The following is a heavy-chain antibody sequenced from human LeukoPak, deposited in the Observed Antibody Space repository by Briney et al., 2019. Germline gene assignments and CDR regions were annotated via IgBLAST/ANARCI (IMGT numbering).Heavy chain of an antibody. Sequence: GGSLRLSCVASGLTVSNHWMSWVRQAPGKGLEWEANIREERGQECYVDSVKGRFTISKNSAKNSLYLQMNTLRVEDTAMYYCASLDTAKQPLANHWGQGTLVTVSS. CDR3: ASLDTAKQPLANH. CDR1: GLTVSNHW. D-gene: IGHD5-18*01. CDR2: IREERGQE. V-gene: IGHV3-7*03. J-gene: IGHJ5*02.